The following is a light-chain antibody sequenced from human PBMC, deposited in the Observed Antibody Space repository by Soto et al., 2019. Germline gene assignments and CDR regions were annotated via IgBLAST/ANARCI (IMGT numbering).Light chain of an antibody. Sequence: DFEMTQSTSSLSASVGDIVTITCRASQTINSYLNWYQQKPGKAPKLLIYAASSLKSGVPSRFSGSGSGTDFTLTISNLQPEDFATYYCQQSYSTFKTFGQGTKVDIK. J-gene: IGKJ1*01. CDR2: AAS. CDR3: QQSYSTFKT. V-gene: IGKV1-39*01. CDR1: QTINSY.